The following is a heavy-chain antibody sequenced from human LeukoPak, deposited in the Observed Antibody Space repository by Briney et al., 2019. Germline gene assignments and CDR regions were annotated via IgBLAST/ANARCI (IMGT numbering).Heavy chain of an antibody. CDR1: GGSISSYY. J-gene: IGHJ4*02. Sequence: PSETLSLTCTVSGGSISSYYWGWIRQPPGKGLEWIGSIYYSGSTYYNPSLKSRVTISVDTSKNQFSLKLSSVTAADTAVYYCARGRIQLWLDWGQGTLVTVSS. V-gene: IGHV4-39*07. D-gene: IGHD5-18*01. CDR2: IYYSGST. CDR3: ARGRIQLWLD.